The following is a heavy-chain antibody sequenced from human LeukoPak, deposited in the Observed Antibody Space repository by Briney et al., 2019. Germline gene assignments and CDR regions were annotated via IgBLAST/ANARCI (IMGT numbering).Heavy chain of an antibody. Sequence: GXXLRLSCTASEFTFSDYYMSWVRQAPGRGLVWVSRINSDGSSTIYADSVKGRFTISRDNAKTTLYLQMNSLRAEDTAVYYCARGGGIVGATDYWGQGTLVTVSS. J-gene: IGHJ4*02. CDR3: ARGGGIVGATDY. V-gene: IGHV3-74*01. CDR2: INSDGSST. D-gene: IGHD1-26*01. CDR1: EFTFSDYY.